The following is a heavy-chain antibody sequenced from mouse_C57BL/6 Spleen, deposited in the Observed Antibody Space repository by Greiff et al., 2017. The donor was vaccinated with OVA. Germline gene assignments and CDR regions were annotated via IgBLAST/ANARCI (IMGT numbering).Heavy chain of an antibody. CDR3: ARGGSSGYLFAY. CDR1: GFTFSDYY. Sequence: EVKLVESEGGLVQPGSSMKLSCTASGFTFSDYYMAWVRQVPEKGLEWVANINYDGSSTYYLDSLKSRFIISRDNAKNILYLQMSSLKSEDTATYYCARGGSSGYLFAYWGQGTLVTVSA. CDR2: INYDGSST. V-gene: IGHV5-16*01. D-gene: IGHD3-2*02. J-gene: IGHJ3*01.